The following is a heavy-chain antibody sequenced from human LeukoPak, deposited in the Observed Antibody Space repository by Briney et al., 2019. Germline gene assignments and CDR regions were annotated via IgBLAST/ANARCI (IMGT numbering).Heavy chain of an antibody. CDR1: GFTFTNAW. V-gene: IGHV3-15*01. CDR2: IKSKTDGGTT. Sequence: GGSLRLSCAASGFTFTNAWMSWVRQAPGKGLEWVGRIKSKTDGGTTDYAAPVKGRFTISRDDSKNTLYLQMNSLKTEDTAVYYCTTATGYYDSSGYPYYFDYWGQGTLVTVSS. J-gene: IGHJ4*02. CDR3: TTATGYYDSSGYPYYFDY. D-gene: IGHD3-22*01.